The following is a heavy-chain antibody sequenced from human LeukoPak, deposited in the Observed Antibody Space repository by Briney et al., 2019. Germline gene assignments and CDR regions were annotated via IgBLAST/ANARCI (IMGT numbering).Heavy chain of an antibody. J-gene: IGHJ4*02. Sequence: PGGSLRLSCAASGFTFSSYWMSWVRQAPGKGLEWVANIKQDGSEKYYVDSVKGRFTISRDNAKNSLYLQMNSLRAEDTAVYYCAKGATTKRYYFDYWGQGTLVTVSS. D-gene: IGHD5-24*01. CDR2: IKQDGSEK. CDR1: GFTFSSYW. CDR3: AKGATTKRYYFDY. V-gene: IGHV3-7*03.